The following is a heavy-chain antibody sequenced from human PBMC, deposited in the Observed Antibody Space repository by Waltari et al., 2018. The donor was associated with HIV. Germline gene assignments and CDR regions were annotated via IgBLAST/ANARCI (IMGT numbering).Heavy chain of an antibody. CDR2: INPDGNTI. Sequence: EVQLVQSGGGLVQPGGYRRLSCAASGFSVSRYWMHWVRQIPGQGLVWVSRINPDGNTINYADSVRGRFTISRDYAKNTLYLQMNSLRDEDTAMYYCVKDMFGEYDYWGQGTLVTVSS. CDR3: VKDMFGEYDY. D-gene: IGHD3-10*02. V-gene: IGHV3-74*01. CDR1: GFSVSRYW. J-gene: IGHJ4*02.